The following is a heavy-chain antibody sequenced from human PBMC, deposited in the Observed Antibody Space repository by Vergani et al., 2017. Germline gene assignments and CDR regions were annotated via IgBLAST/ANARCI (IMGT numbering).Heavy chain of an antibody. CDR2: ISSSSSYT. CDR1: GFTFSDYY. CDR3: AKGSGYRNSDIDY. V-gene: IGHV3-11*05. J-gene: IGHJ4*02. Sequence: QVQLVESGGGLVKPGGSLRLSCAASGFTFSDYYMSWIRQAPGKGLEWVSYISSSSSYTNYAASVKGRFTISRDNAKNSLYLQMNSLRAEDTAVYYCAKGSGYRNSDIDYWGQGTLVTVSS. D-gene: IGHD3-22*01.